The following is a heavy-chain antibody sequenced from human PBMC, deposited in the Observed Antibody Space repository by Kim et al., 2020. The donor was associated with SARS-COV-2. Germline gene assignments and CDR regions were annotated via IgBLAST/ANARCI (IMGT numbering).Heavy chain of an antibody. CDR2: FDPEDGET. V-gene: IGHV1-24*01. Sequence: ASVKVSCKVSGYTLTELSMHWVRQAPGKGLEWMGGFDPEDGETIYAQKFQGRVTMTEDTSTDTAYMELSSLRSEDTAVYYCATVIFTGGHPSSYFDYWGQGTLVTVSS. D-gene: IGHD3-9*01. CDR1: GYTLTELS. CDR3: ATVIFTGGHPSSYFDY. J-gene: IGHJ4*02.